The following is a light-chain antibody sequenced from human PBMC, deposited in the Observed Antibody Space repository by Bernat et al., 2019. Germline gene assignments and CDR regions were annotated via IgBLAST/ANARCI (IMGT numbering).Light chain of an antibody. Sequence: QSALTQPASVSGSPGQSITISCNGTSRDIGNYNLVSWYQHHPGTAPTLLIYGVTRRPSGVSNRFSGSKSGHTASLTISGLEADDDADYYCCSYAGSTTFWVFGGGNKLTVL. V-gene: IGLV2-23*02. J-gene: IGLJ3*02. CDR2: GVT. CDR3: CSYAGSTTFWV. CDR1: SRDIGNYNL.